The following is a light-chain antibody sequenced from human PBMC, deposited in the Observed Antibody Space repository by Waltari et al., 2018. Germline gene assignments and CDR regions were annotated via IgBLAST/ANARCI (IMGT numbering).Light chain of an antibody. J-gene: IGLJ2*01. CDR2: DVS. CDR3: SSYTSSSTVV. Sequence: QSALTQPASVSGSPGPSLTISCTGTSSDVGGSNYVSWYQQHPGKAPKLMIYDVSKRPSGVSNRFSGSKSGNTASLTISGLQAEDEADYYCSSYTSSSTVVFGGGTKLTVL. CDR1: SSDVGGSNY. V-gene: IGLV2-14*01.